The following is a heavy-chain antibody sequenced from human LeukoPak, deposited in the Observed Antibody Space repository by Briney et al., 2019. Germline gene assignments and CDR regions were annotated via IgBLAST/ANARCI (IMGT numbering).Heavy chain of an antibody. V-gene: IGHV4-59*01. J-gene: IGHJ4*02. CDR2: IYYSGST. CDR1: GGSISSYY. Sequence: PSETLSLTCTVSGGSISSYYWSWTRQPPGKGLEWIGYIYYSGSTNYNPSLKSRVTISVDTSKNQFSLKLSSVTAADTAVYYCARARRQTYYFDYWGQGTLVTVSS. CDR3: ARARRQTYYFDY.